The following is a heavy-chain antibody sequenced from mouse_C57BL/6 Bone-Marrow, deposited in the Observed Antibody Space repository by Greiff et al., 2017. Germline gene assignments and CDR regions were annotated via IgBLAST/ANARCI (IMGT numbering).Heavy chain of an antibody. J-gene: IGHJ3*01. V-gene: IGHV1-15*01. Sequence: QVQLQQSGAELVRPGASVTLSCKASGYTFTDYEMHWVKQTPVHGLEWIGAIDPETGGTAYNPKFKGKAILTADKSSSTAYMELRSLTSEDSAVYYCTPLYDYDGAWFAYWGQGTLVTVSA. CDR3: TPLYDYDGAWFAY. D-gene: IGHD2-4*01. CDR2: IDPETGGT. CDR1: GYTFTDYE.